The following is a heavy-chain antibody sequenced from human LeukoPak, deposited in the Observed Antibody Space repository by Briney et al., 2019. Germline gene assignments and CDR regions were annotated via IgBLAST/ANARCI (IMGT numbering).Heavy chain of an antibody. V-gene: IGHV1-2*02. J-gene: IGHJ1*01. CDR2: INPNSGGT. CDR3: ARGLPEDSSGYYYGYFQH. D-gene: IGHD3-22*01. CDR1: GYTFTGYY. Sequence: ASVKVSCKASGYTFTGYYMHWVRQAPGQGLEWMGWINPNSGGTNYAQKFQGRVTMTRDTSISTAYMELSRLRSDDTAVYYCARGLPEDSSGYYYGYFQHWGQGTLVTVSS.